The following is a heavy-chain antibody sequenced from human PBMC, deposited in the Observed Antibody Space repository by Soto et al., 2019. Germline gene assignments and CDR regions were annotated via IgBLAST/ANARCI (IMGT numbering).Heavy chain of an antibody. CDR2: TYYRSKWYS. CDR3: ARTSGHFAS. CDR1: GDSVSSNTAA. J-gene: IGHJ4*02. Sequence: QVPLQQSGPGLVKPSQTLSLTCAISGDSVSSNTAAWHWIRRSPSRGLEWLGRTYYRSKWYSEYAVSLKSRIAINPDTSKNQFSLQLNSVTPEDTAVYYCARTSGHFASWGQGTSVTVSS. D-gene: IGHD6-19*01. V-gene: IGHV6-1*01.